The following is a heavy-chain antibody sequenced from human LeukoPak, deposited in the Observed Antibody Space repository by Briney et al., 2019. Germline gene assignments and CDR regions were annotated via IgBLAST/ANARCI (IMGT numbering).Heavy chain of an antibody. Sequence: GASVKVSCKASGYTFTGYYIHWVGQAPGQGLEWMGWINPNSGDTNYAQNFQGRVTMTQDTSISTAYMQLSRLRSDDTAVYSCARGPLANTFGEFTLNWFDPWGQGTLVTVSS. CDR2: INPNSGDT. J-gene: IGHJ5*02. D-gene: IGHD3-10*01. CDR3: ARGPLANTFGEFTLNWFDP. CDR1: GYTFTGYY. V-gene: IGHV1-2*02.